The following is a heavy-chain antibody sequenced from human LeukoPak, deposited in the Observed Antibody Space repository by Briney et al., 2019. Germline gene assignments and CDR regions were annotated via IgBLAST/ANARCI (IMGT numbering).Heavy chain of an antibody. J-gene: IGHJ4*02. CDR1: GGTVSSGDYY. CDR3: ARHVTTVTFFDF. V-gene: IGHV4-30-4*01. Sequence: SQTLSLTCTVSGGTVSSGDYYWSWIRQPPGKGLEWIGYIYNSGSTYYNPSLKSRLTISEDTSKNQFSLKLSSVTAADTAVCFCARHVTTVTFFDFWGQGTLVTVSS. D-gene: IGHD4-11*01. CDR2: IYNSGST.